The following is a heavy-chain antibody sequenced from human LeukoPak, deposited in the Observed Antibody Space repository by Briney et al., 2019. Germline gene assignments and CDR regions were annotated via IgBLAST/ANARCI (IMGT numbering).Heavy chain of an antibody. D-gene: IGHD7-27*01. CDR2: ISSSSSST. CDR3: ARTNWGVWYFDL. J-gene: IGHJ2*01. CDR1: GFTFRDYY. V-gene: IGHV3-11*03. Sequence: GGSLRLSCAASGFTFRDYYMSWIRQAPGRGLEWVPYISSSSSSTNYADSVKGRFTISRDNAKNSLYLQMNSLRAEDTAVYYCARTNWGVWYFDLWGRGTLVTVSS.